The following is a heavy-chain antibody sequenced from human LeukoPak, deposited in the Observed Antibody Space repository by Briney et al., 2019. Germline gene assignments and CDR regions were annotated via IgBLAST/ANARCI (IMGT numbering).Heavy chain of an antibody. CDR2: IKSKTDGGTT. V-gene: IGHV3-15*01. CDR1: GFTFSHAW. D-gene: IGHD6-13*01. Sequence: GGSLRLSCAASGFTFSHAWMNRVRQAPGKGLEWVGRIKSKTDGGTTDYAAPVKGRFTIARDDSKNTLSLQMNSLKTEDTGVYYCTTDPRSPYSITWNYIAYWGQGTLVTVSS. J-gene: IGHJ4*02. CDR3: TTDPRSPYSITWNYIAY.